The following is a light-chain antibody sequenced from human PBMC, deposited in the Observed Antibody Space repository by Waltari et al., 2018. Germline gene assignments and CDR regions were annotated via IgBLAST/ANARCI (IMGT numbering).Light chain of an antibody. CDR2: WAS. CDR1: QTVLYSSDNNNY. J-gene: IGKJ1*01. Sequence: DIVMTQSPDSLAVSLGERATINCKSSQTVLYSSDNNNYLAWYQQKLGQPPKLLIYWASTRASGVPARFSGSGSGTDFTLTISSLQAEDVAVYYCQQYYDTPRTSGQGTRVEIK. CDR3: QQYYDTPRT. V-gene: IGKV4-1*01.